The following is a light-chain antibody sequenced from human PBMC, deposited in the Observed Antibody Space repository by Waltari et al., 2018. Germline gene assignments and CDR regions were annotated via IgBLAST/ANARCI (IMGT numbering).Light chain of an antibody. J-gene: IGKJ3*01. CDR3: HQLNSYPFT. Sequence: DIQLTQSPSFLSASVGDRVTITCRASQGISSYLAWYQQKPGKAPKLLIYAASTLQTGVPSRFSGSESGTEFTLTISSLQPEDFATYYCHQLNSYPFTFGPGTKVAIK. V-gene: IGKV1-9*01. CDR1: QGISSY. CDR2: AAS.